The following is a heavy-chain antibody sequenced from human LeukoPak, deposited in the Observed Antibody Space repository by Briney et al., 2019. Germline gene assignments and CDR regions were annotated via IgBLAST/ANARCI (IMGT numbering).Heavy chain of an antibody. CDR1: GGSISSGDYY. Sequence: SETLSLTCTVSGGSISSGDYYWSWIRQPPGKGLEWIGYIYYSGSTSYNPSLKSRVTISVDTSKNQFSLKLSSVTAADAAVYYCARLYQGKRPPDYWGQGTLVTVSS. D-gene: IGHD6-25*01. V-gene: IGHV4-30-4*08. CDR2: IYYSGST. CDR3: ARLYQGKRPPDY. J-gene: IGHJ4*02.